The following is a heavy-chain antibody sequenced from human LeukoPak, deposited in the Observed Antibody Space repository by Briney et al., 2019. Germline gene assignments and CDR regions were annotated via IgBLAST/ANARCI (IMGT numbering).Heavy chain of an antibody. V-gene: IGHV4-39*01. CDR2: IYYSGST. D-gene: IGHD6-6*01. CDR1: GGSISSSSYY. CDR3: ARRGEYSSPPAA. J-gene: IGHJ5*02. Sequence: SETLSLTCTVSGGSISSSSYYWGWIRQPPGNGLEWMGSIYYSGSTYYNPSLKSRVTISVDTSKNQFSLKLSSVTAADTAVYYCARRGEYSSPPAAWGQGTLVTVSS.